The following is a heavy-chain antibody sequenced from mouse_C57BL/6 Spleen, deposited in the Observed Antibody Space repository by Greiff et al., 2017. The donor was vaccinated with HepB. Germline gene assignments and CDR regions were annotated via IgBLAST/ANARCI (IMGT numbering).Heavy chain of an antibody. D-gene: IGHD2-2*01. Sequence: VQLQQPGAELVKPGASVKLSCKASGYTFTSYWMQWVKQRPGQGLEWIGEIDPSDSYTNYNQKFKGKATLTVDTSSSTAYMQLSSLTSEDSAVYYCARKGISSTMVTTGFDYWGQGTTLTVSS. CDR2: IDPSDSYT. CDR1: GYTFTSYW. J-gene: IGHJ2*01. CDR3: ARKGISSTMVTTGFDY. V-gene: IGHV1-50*01.